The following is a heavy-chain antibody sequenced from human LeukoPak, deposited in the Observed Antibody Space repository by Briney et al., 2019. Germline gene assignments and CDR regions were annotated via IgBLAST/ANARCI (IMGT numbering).Heavy chain of an antibody. J-gene: IGHJ5*02. CDR1: GGSISSSSYY. CDR3: PLSLVPAAIGGWFDP. D-gene: IGHD2-2*01. CDR2: IYYSGST. V-gene: IGHV4-39*01. Sequence: SETLSLTCTVSGGSISSSSYYWGWIRQPPGKGLEWIGSIYYSGSTYYNPSLKSRVTISVDTSKNQFSLKLSSVTAADTAVYYCPLSLVPAAIGGWFDPWGQGTLVTVSS.